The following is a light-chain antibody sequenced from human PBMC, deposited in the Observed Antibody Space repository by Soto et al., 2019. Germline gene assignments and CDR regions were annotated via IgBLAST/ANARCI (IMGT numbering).Light chain of an antibody. Sequence: MNQSASTVSAYVGDRVTITCRASQTISSWLAWYQQKPGKAPKLLIYDASSLESGVPSRFSGSGSGTEFTLTISSLQPDDFATYYCQQSNSYSPTFGQGTRLEI. CDR1: QTISSW. J-gene: IGKJ5*01. CDR3: QQSNSYSPT. V-gene: IGKV1-5*01. CDR2: DAS.